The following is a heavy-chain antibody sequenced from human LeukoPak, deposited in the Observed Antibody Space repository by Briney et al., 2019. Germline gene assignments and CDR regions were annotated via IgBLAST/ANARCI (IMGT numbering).Heavy chain of an antibody. CDR3: ARDSRSTIFGVVTRRPGND. CDR2: ISSSSSYI. V-gene: IGHV3-21*01. D-gene: IGHD3-3*01. CDR1: GFTFSSYS. Sequence: PGGSLRLSCAASGFTFSSYSMNWVRQAPGKGLEWVSSISSSSSYIYYADSVKGRFTISRDNAKNSLYLQMNSLRAEDTAVYYCARDSRSTIFGVVTRRPGNDWGQGTLVTVSS. J-gene: IGHJ4*02.